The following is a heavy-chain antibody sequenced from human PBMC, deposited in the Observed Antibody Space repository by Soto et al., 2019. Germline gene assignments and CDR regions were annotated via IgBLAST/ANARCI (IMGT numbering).Heavy chain of an antibody. V-gene: IGHV1-69*12. CDR2: IIPIFDLV. J-gene: IGHJ4*02. CDR1: GGTFSSNG. Sequence: QVQLVQSGAEVKEPGSSVKVSCKTSGGTFSSNGLSWVRQAPGQGPEWVGGIIPIFDLVTYAQKFQGRVTITADESTSTAYMDLNSLRSEDTAVYYCARNREGYYFDYWGQGTLVTVSS. CDR3: ARNREGYYFDY.